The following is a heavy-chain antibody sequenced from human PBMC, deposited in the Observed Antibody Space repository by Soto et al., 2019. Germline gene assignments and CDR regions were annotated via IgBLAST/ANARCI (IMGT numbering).Heavy chain of an antibody. CDR1: VFTFSSYA. Sequence: GGSLRLSCAASVFTFSSYAMHCVRQAPGKGLEWVAVISYDGSNKYYADSLKGRFTISRDNSKNTLYLQMNSLRAEDTAVYYCARDLGYCSRTSCYTPDYWGQGT. CDR3: ARDLGYCSRTSCYTPDY. CDR2: ISYDGSNK. D-gene: IGHD2-2*02. V-gene: IGHV3-30-3*01. J-gene: IGHJ4*02.